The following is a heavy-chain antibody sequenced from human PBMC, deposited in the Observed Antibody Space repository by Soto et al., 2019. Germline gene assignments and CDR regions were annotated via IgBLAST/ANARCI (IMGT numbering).Heavy chain of an antibody. CDR3: AREFPDPSYGIDV. CDR1: GYSFSSYW. CDR2: IYRYDSEK. V-gene: IGHV5-51*01. Sequence: GESLKISCKGSGYSFSSYWIVLVPHMPGRGLEWMGIIYRYDSEKRRNRSFQGQVTISVDKSIKTAYSPWGSLKATDTAIFSFAREFPDPSYGIDVWGQGTTVTVSS. J-gene: IGHJ6*02.